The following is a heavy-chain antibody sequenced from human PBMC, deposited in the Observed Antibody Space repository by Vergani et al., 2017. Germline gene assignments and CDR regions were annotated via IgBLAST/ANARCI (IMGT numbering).Heavy chain of an antibody. V-gene: IGHV4-31*03. CDR2: IYYSGST. J-gene: IGHJ5*02. CDR1: GGSISSGGYY. Sequence: QVQLQESGPGLVKPSQTLSLTCTVSGGSISSGGYYWSWICQHPGKGLEWIGYIYYSGSTYYNPSLKSRVTISVDTSKNQFSLKLSSVTAADTAVYYCARDTRFETNWFDPWGQGTLVTVSS. CDR3: ARDTRFETNWFDP. D-gene: IGHD3-10*01.